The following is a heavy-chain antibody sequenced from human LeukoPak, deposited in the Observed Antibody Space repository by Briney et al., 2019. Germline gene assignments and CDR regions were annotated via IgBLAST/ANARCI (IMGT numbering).Heavy chain of an antibody. CDR1: GFTFSFYT. V-gene: IGHV3-21*01. J-gene: IGHJ4*02. CDR3: ARVYCGCYFADY. D-gene: IGHD1-26*01. Sequence: NPGGSLRLSCAASGFTFSFYTINWVRQAPGKGLEWVSSISSSGNNIYYADSVEGRFTLSRDNAMTSLHLQINIPRAADTAVYYSARVYCGCYFADYWGRGTLVTVSS. CDR2: ISSSGNNI.